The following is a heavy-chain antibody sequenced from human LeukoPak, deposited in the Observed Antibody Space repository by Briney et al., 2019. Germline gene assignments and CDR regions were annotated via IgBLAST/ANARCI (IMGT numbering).Heavy chain of an antibody. J-gene: IGHJ6*03. CDR3: AKIPYGDYVLDYYYYMDV. CDR1: GFTFSSYA. V-gene: IGHV3-23*01. CDR2: ISGSGGST. D-gene: IGHD4-17*01. Sequence: GGSLRLSCAASGFTFSSYAMSWVRQAPGKGLEWVSAISGSGGSTYYADSVKGRFTISRDNSKNTLYMQMYSLRAEDTAVYYCAKIPYGDYVLDYYYYMDVWGKGTTVTISS.